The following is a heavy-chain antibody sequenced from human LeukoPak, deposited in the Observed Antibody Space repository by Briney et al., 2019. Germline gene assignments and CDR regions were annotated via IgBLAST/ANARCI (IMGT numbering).Heavy chain of an antibody. Sequence: GASLQISCKGSGYIFTSYWIDWVRQMPGKGLEWMGIIYPGDSDTRYSPSFQGQVTISADKSISTAYLQCSSLKASDTAMYYCARLASIAARPDDYWGQGTLVAVSS. V-gene: IGHV5-51*01. CDR3: ARLASIAARPDDY. CDR1: GYIFTSYW. J-gene: IGHJ4*02. CDR2: IYPGDSDT. D-gene: IGHD6-6*01.